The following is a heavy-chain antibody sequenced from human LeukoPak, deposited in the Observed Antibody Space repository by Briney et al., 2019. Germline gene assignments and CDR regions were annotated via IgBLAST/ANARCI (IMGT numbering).Heavy chain of an antibody. J-gene: IGHJ3*02. Sequence: SETLSLTCTVSGGSISSYYWSWIRQPPGKGLEWIGYIYYSGSTNYNPSLKSRVTISVDTSKNQFSLKLSSVTAADTAVYYCASNLGYSYPAVAFDIWGQGTVVTVSS. CDR2: IYYSGST. CDR1: GGSISSYY. CDR3: ASNLGYSYPAVAFDI. D-gene: IGHD5-18*01. V-gene: IGHV4-59*01.